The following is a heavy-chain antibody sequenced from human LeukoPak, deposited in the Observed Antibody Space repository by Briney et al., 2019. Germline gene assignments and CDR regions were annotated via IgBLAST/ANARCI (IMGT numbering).Heavy chain of an antibody. J-gene: IGHJ4*02. V-gene: IGHV3-7*03. CDR3: ASFYGSGSYYPYFDY. CDR2: IKQDGSEK. Sequence: GGSPRLSCTASRFTFGDHAMSWVRQAPGKGLEWVANIKQDGSEKYYVDSVKGRFTISRDNAKNSLYLQMNSLRAEDTAVYYCASFYGSGSYYPYFDYWGQGTLVTVSS. D-gene: IGHD3-10*01. CDR1: RFTFGDHA.